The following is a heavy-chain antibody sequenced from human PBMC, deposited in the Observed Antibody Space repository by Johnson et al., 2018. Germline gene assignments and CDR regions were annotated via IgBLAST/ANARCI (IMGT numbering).Heavy chain of an antibody. D-gene: IGHD3-22*01. V-gene: IGHV3-9*01. CDR1: GFTFDDNA. CDR3: TKVFGGNWYDSNVYDY. Sequence: VQLVQSGGGAVQPGRSLRLSCAASGFTFDDNAIHWVRQPPGKGLEWVSGFSWQSGSIGYADSVKGRFTISRDNAKNSLYLHMDRLGPEDTAVYYCTKVFGGNWYDSNVYDYWGQGTLVIVSS. CDR2: FSWQSGSI. J-gene: IGHJ4*02.